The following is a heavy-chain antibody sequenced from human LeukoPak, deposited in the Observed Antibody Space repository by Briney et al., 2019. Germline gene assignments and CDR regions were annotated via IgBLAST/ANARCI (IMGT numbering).Heavy chain of an antibody. D-gene: IGHD1-26*01. V-gene: IGHV3-74*01. Sequence: GGSLRLSCAASGFSLGTDWMNWVRQAPGRGLVWVSRINSDGSTTTYADSVKGRFTISRDNAKNTLYLQMNSLRAEDTAVYYCVGGGYLLDYWGQGTLVTVSS. J-gene: IGHJ4*02. CDR3: VGGGYLLDY. CDR2: INSDGSTT. CDR1: GFSLGTDW.